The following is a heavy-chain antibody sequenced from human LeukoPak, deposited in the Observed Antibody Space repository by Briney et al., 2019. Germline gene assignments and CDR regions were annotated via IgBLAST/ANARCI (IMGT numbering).Heavy chain of an antibody. CDR2: ISGSGGST. D-gene: IGHD2-15*01. J-gene: IGHJ4*02. Sequence: PGGSLRLSCAASGSTFSSYAMSWVRQAPGKGLEWVSAISGSGGSTYYADSVKGRFTISRDNSKNTQSLQMNSLRAEDTAVYYCLGYCSGNNCCSGGYWGQGTLVTVSS. CDR1: GSTFSSYA. CDR3: LGYCSGNNCCSGGY. V-gene: IGHV3-23*01.